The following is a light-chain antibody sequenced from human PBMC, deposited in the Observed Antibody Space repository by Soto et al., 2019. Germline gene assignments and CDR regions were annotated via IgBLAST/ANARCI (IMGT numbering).Light chain of an antibody. CDR2: KVS. V-gene: IGKV2-30*01. Sequence: DVLMTQSPLSLPVTLGQPASISCRSRQSFVCSDGNTYLNWFQQRPGQPPRRLIYKVSNRDSGVPDRFSGSGSGTDFTLKISRVEAEDVGVYYCMQGTHWPPTFGQGTKVDIK. CDR1: QSFVCSDGNTY. J-gene: IGKJ1*01. CDR3: MQGTHWPPT.